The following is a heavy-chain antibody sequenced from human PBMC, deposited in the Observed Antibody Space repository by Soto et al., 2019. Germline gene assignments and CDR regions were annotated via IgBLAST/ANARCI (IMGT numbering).Heavy chain of an antibody. CDR3: ARGGQDFWSGPFDY. D-gene: IGHD3-3*01. J-gene: IGHJ4*02. Sequence: SETLSLTCTVSGGSISNYYCNWIRQPAGKGLEWIGRIDTSGSTNYNPSLKSRVTMSVDTSKQEFSLKLSSVTAADTALYYCARGGQDFWSGPFDYWGRGSLVTVSA. CDR1: GGSISNYY. V-gene: IGHV4-4*07. CDR2: IDTSGST.